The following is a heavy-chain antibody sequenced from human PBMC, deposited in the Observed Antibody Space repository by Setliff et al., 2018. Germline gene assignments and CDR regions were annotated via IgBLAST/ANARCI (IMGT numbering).Heavy chain of an antibody. Sequence: SETLSLTCTVSGGSVKSHYWSWIRQTPEKGLEWIGFVFYSGKAYYNPSLKSRVTMSVDTSKNHVSLKLSSVTAAAPAVYYCARANTWSLPNDNSGYPGWFDPWGQGTLVTVSS. J-gene: IGHJ5*02. V-gene: IGHV4-59*08. D-gene: IGHD3-22*01. CDR3: ARANTWSLPNDNSGYPGWFDP. CDR1: GGSVKSHY. CDR2: VFYSGKA.